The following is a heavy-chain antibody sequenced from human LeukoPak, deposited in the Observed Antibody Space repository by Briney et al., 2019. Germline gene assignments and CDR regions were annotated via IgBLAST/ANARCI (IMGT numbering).Heavy chain of an antibody. V-gene: IGHV3-11*06. CDR3: ARVVYRYGYAFDI. Sequence: SDYYWGWIRQAPGKGLEWVSFITGSSRSINYADSVKGRFTISRDNAKSSMYLQMNSLRAEDTAVYFCARVVYRYGYAFDIWGQGTVVTVSS. CDR2: ITGSSRSI. D-gene: IGHD5-18*01. CDR1: SDYY. J-gene: IGHJ3*02.